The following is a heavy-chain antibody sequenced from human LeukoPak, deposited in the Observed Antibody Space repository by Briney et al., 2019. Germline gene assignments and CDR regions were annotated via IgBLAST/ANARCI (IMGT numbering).Heavy chain of an antibody. J-gene: IGHJ4*02. CDR3: AKYGVSPANYPDY. V-gene: IGHV4-59*08. CDR1: GDSITAYY. D-gene: IGHD4-17*01. Sequence: SETLSLTCTVSGDSITAYYWSWVRQPPGKGLEWIAFIHHTGSINYNLSLKSRVTISMDVSKSQFSLHVNSVTAADTAVYYCAKYGVSPANYPDYWGRGTLVTVSS. CDR2: IHHTGSI.